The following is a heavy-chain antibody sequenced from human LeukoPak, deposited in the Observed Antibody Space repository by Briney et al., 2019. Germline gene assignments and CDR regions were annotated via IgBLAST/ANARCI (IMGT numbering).Heavy chain of an antibody. CDR2: IYHSGSA. J-gene: IGHJ3*02. CDR3: ARQSRSSSSEPFDI. CDR1: GYSISSGYY. D-gene: IGHD6-13*01. Sequence: SETLSLTCAVSGYSISSGYYWGWVRQPPGKGLEWIGSIYHSGSAYYNPSLKSPVTISVDTSKTHFSLKLSSVTAATTAVYYCARQSRSSSSEPFDIWGQGTMVTVSS. V-gene: IGHV4-38-2*01.